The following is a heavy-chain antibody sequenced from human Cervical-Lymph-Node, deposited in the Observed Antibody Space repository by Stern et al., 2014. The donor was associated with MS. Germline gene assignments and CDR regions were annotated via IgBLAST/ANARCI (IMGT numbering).Heavy chain of an antibody. D-gene: IGHD1-14*01. CDR3: ARQTTAWASDV. V-gene: IGHV5-51*06. CDR1: GYKFSIYW. Sequence: MQLVESGAELIRPGESLKISCKGSGYKFSIYWIAWVRQLPGKGLEWMGIIYTGDSETRSSPSFTDPVTMSADKSTSTAYLQWSSLNASDTAMYFCARQTTAWASDVWGQGTLVTVSS. J-gene: IGHJ4*02. CDR2: IYTGDSET.